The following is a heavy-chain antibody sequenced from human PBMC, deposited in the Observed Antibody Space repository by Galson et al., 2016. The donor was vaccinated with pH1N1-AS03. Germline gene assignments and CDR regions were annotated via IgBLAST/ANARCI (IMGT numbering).Heavy chain of an antibody. Sequence: SLRLSCAVSGFTFSTYAMTWVRQAPGKGLEWVSYISSSGSTIYYADSVKGRFTLSRDNAKNSLYLQMNSLRAEDTAVYYCARVGVVGPPYGMDVWGQGTTVTVSS. CDR3: ARVGVVGPPYGMDV. D-gene: IGHD2-15*01. J-gene: IGHJ6*02. CDR2: ISSSGSTI. CDR1: GFTFSTYA. V-gene: IGHV3-48*03.